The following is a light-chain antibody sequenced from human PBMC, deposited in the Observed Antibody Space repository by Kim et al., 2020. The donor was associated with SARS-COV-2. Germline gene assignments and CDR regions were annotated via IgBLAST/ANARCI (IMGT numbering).Light chain of an antibody. J-gene: IGKJ2*01. CDR1: QDVRNY. Sequence: EIVFTQSPATLSLSPGERATLSCRASQDVRNYLAWYQQRPGQAPRLLIYDASNRATGIPARFSGSGSGTDFTLTVTSLEPEDFAVYYCQQRSNWPYTFGQGTKLEI. CDR3: QQRSNWPYT. V-gene: IGKV3-11*01. CDR2: DAS.